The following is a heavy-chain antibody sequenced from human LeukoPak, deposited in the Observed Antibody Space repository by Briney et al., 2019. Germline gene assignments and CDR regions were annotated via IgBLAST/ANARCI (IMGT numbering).Heavy chain of an antibody. CDR1: GFTFSTYA. CDR3: AKASHSGYCSGGACYQIDY. Sequence: GRSLRLSCVASGFTFSTYAMSWVRQAPGKGLEWVSAIDGSGTTTHYADSVKGRFTISRDNSKNTLYLQVNSLRTEDTAVYYCAKASHSGYCSGGACYQIDYWSQGTLVTVSS. D-gene: IGHD2-15*01. CDR2: IDGSGTTT. J-gene: IGHJ4*02. V-gene: IGHV3-23*01.